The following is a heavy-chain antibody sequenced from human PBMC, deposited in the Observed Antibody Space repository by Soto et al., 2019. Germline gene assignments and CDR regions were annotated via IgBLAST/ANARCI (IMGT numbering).Heavy chain of an antibody. CDR1: GYTFTSYG. J-gene: IGHJ4*02. CDR2: ISAHNGNT. Sequence: QVHLVQSGAEVKKPGASVKVSCKASGYTFTSYGITWVRQAPGRGLEWMGWISAHNGNTDYAQKLQGRVIVTRDTSTRTAYMELRSLISDDAGVYYCARGRYGDYWGQGALVTVSS. V-gene: IGHV1-18*01. CDR3: ARGRYGDY. D-gene: IGHD1-1*01.